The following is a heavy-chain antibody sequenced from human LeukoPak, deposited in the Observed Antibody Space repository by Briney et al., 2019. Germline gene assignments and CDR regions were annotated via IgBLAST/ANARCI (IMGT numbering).Heavy chain of an antibody. V-gene: IGHV1-24*01. Sequence: ASVKVSCKVSGYTLTELSMHWVRQAPGKGLEWMGGFDPEDGETIYAQKFQGRVTMTEDTSTDTAYMELSSLRSEDTAVYYCATQVLRPDAFDIWGQGTMVTVSS. CDR2: FDPEDGET. CDR3: ATQVLRPDAFDI. J-gene: IGHJ3*02. CDR1: GYTLTELS. D-gene: IGHD3-3*01.